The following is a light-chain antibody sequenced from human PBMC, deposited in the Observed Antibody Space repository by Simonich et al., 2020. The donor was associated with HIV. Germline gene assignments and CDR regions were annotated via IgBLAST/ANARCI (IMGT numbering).Light chain of an antibody. CDR2: WAS. CDR3: QQYYDTPYT. CDR1: QSVLYISNNKNY. V-gene: IGKV4-1*01. J-gene: IGKJ2*01. Sequence: DIVMTQSPDSLAGSLGERATINCKSSQSVLYISNNKNYLAWYQHKPGQPPKLLIYWASTRESGVPDRFSGSESVTDFTLTISSLQAEDVAVYYCQQYYDTPYTFGQGTKLEIK.